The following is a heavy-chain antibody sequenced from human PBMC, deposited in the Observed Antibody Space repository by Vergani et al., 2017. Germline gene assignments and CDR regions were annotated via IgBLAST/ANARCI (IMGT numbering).Heavy chain of an antibody. D-gene: IGHD5-12*01. CDR2: ISSSSSYI. CDR3: AILGGVATIPGFDY. J-gene: IGHJ4*02. CDR1: GFTFSSYS. V-gene: IGHV3-21*01. Sequence: EVQLVESGGGLVKPGGSLRLSWAASGFTFSSYSRNWVRQAPGKGLEWVSSISSSSSYIYYADSVKGRFTISRDNAKNSLYLQMNSLRAEDTALYYCAILGGVATIPGFDYWGQGTLVTVSS.